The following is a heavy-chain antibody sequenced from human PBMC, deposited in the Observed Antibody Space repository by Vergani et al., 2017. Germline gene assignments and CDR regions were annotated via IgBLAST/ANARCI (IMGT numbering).Heavy chain of an antibody. V-gene: IGHV5-51*01. Sequence: EVQLVQSGAEVKKPGESLKISCKGSGYSFTSYWIGWVRQMPGKGLEWMGIIYPGDSDTRYSPSFQGQVTISADKSISTAYLQWSSLKASDTAMYYCATDLPALLRYFDWSTPSMDVWGQGTTVTVSS. CDR1: GYSFTSYW. CDR2: IYPGDSDT. J-gene: IGHJ6*02. D-gene: IGHD3-9*01. CDR3: ATDLPALLRYFDWSTPSMDV.